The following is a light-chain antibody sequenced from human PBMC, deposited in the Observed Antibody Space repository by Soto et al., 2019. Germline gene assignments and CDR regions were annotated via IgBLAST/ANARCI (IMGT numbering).Light chain of an antibody. CDR1: SSNIANNY. V-gene: IGLV1-51*01. CDR2: ENN. CDR3: GTWDSSLSAWA. J-gene: IGLJ3*02. Sequence: QSVLTQPPSVSAAPGQRVTISCSGSSSNIANNYVSWYQQLPGTAPKLLISENNRRPSGISDRFSGSNSGTSATLGISGLQTGDEAVYYCGTWDSSLSAWAFGGGTKLTVL.